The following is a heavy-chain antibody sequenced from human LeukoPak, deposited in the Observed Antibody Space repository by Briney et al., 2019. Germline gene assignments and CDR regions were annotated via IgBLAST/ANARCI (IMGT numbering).Heavy chain of an antibody. CDR2: IWYDGSNK. CDR3: ARDRMQRFDP. Sequence: GRSLRLSCAASGFTFSSYGMHWVRQAPGKGLEWVAVIWYDGSNKYYADSVKGRFTISRDNSKNTLYLQMNSLRAEDTAVCYCARDRMQRFDPWGQGTLVTVSS. CDR1: GFTFSSYG. D-gene: IGHD2-15*01. V-gene: IGHV3-33*01. J-gene: IGHJ5*02.